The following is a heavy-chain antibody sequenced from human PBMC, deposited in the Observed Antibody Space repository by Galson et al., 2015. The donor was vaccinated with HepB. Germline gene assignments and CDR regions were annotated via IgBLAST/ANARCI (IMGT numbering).Heavy chain of an antibody. J-gene: IGHJ3*02. Sequence: SLRLSCAASGFTFSSYSMNWVRQAPGKGLEWVSYISSSSSTIYYADSVKSRFTISRDNAKNSLYLQMNSLRAEDTAVYYCARDKGPFYYYDSSLDAFDIWGQGTMVTVSS. CDR1: GFTFSSYS. CDR3: ARDKGPFYYYDSSLDAFDI. D-gene: IGHD3-22*01. V-gene: IGHV3-48*04. CDR2: ISSSSSTI.